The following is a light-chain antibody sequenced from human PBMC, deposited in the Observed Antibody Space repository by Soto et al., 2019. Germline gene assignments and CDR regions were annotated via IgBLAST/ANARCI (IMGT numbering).Light chain of an antibody. V-gene: IGLV2-14*03. CDR1: SSDIGGYKF. J-gene: IGLJ2*01. CDR2: EVT. CDR3: SSYTNTSTLVI. Sequence: QSALTQPASVSASPGQSITISCSGTSSDIGGYKFVSWYQQHPGRAPKVIIYEVTNRPSGVSNRFSGSKAGNTASLTIAGLQAEDEADYYCSSYTNTSTLVIFGGGTQLTVL.